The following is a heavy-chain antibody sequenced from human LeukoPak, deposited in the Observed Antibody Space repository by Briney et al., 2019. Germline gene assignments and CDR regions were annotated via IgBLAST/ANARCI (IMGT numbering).Heavy chain of an antibody. CDR1: GGSISSSNW. D-gene: IGHD3-10*01. V-gene: IGHV4-4*02. Sequence: SGTLSLTCAGSGGSISSSNWWSWVRQPPGKGLEWIGEIYHSGSTNYNPSLKSRVTISVDKSKNQFSLKLSSVTAADTAVYYCARAKNYYGSGSYRNWFDPWGQGTLVTVSS. CDR3: ARAKNYYGSGSYRNWFDP. CDR2: IYHSGST. J-gene: IGHJ5*02.